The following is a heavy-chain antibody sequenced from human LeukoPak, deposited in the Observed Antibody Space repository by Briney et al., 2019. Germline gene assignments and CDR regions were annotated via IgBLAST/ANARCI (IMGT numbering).Heavy chain of an antibody. CDR2: INSDGSST. CDR3: ARTYSNYANYYYYYMDV. V-gene: IGHV3-74*01. D-gene: IGHD4-11*01. J-gene: IGHJ6*03. Sequence: PGGSLRLSCAASGFTFSSYWMHWVRHAPGKGLVWVSRINSDGSSTSYADSVKGRFTISRDNAKNTLYLQMNSLRAEDTAVYYCARTYSNYANYYYYYMDVWGKGTTVTVSS. CDR1: GFTFSSYW.